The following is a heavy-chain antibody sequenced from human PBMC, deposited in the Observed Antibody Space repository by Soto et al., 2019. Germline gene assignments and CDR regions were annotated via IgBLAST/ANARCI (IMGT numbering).Heavy chain of an antibody. CDR1: GFTFSSYG. CDR2: ISYDGSNK. Sequence: GGSLRLSCAASGFTFSSYGMHWVRQAPGKGLEWVAVISYDGSNKYYADSVKGRFTISRDNSKNTLYLQMNGLRAEDTAVYYCAKDVVVVATYMLDYWGQGTLVTV. J-gene: IGHJ4*02. V-gene: IGHV3-30*18. CDR3: AKDVVVVATYMLDY. D-gene: IGHD2-15*01.